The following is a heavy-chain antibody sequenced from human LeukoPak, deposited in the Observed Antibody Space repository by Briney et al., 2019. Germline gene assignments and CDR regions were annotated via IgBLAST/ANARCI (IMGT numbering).Heavy chain of an antibody. Sequence: SETLSLTCTVSGYSISSGYYWGWIRQPPGKGLEWIGSIYHSGSTNYNPSLKSRVTISVDTSKNQFSLKLSSVTAADTAVYYCARTTMVRGTYYMDVWGKGTTVTISS. J-gene: IGHJ6*03. CDR2: IYHSGST. CDR3: ARTTMVRGTYYMDV. CDR1: GYSISSGYY. V-gene: IGHV4-38-2*02. D-gene: IGHD3-10*01.